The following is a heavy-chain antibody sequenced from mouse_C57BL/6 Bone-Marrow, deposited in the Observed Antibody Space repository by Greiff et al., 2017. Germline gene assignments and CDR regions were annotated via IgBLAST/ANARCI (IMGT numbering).Heavy chain of an antibody. CDR2: IHPNSGST. J-gene: IGHJ4*01. D-gene: IGHD2-5*01. CDR1: GYTFTSYW. CDR3: ARHYSNYDYAMDY. V-gene: IGHV1-64*01. Sequence: QVQLQQPGAELVKPGASVKLSCKASGYTFTSYWMHWVKQRPGQGLEWIGMIHPNSGSTNYNEKFKSKATLTVDKSSSTAYMQLSSLTSEDSAVYYCARHYSNYDYAMDYWGQETSVTVSS.